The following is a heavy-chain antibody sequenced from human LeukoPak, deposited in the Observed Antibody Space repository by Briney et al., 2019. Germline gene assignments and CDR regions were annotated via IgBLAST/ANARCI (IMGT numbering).Heavy chain of an antibody. CDR2: IIPTFGTA. J-gene: IGHJ6*03. Sequence: SVKVSCKASGGTFSSYAISWVRQAPGQGLEWMGGIIPTFGTANYAQKFQGRVTITTDESTSTAYMELSSLRSEDTAVYYCARGGWSGYYYMDVWGKGTTVTVSS. CDR3: ARGGWSGYYYMDV. D-gene: IGHD3-3*01. V-gene: IGHV1-69*05. CDR1: GGTFSSYA.